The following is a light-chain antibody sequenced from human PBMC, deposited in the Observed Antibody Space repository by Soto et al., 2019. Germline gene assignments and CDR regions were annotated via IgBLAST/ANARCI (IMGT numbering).Light chain of an antibody. J-gene: IGKJ1*01. Sequence: EIVLTQSPGTLSLSPGERATLSCRASQSVSSSYLAWYQQKPGQAPRLLIYATSSRATGFPDRFSGSGSGTDFTLTISRLETEDFAVYYCQLYDSSSWTFGQGTKVDIK. CDR2: ATS. V-gene: IGKV3-20*01. CDR1: QSVSSSY. CDR3: QLYDSSSWT.